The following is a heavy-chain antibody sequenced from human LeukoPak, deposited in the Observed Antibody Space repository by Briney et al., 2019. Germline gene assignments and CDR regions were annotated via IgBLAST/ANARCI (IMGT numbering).Heavy chain of an antibody. CDR1: GDSVSSNSAA. D-gene: IGHD3-22*01. CDR3: ARDMAPDYYDSSGYQVGFDY. V-gene: IGHV6-1*01. Sequence: SQTLSLTCAISGDSVSSNSAAWNWIRQSPSRGLEWLGRTNYRSKWYNDYAVSVKSRITINPDTSKNQFSLQLNSVTPEDTAVYYCARDMAPDYYDSSGYQVGFDYWGQGTLVTVSS. J-gene: IGHJ4*02. CDR2: TNYRSKWYN.